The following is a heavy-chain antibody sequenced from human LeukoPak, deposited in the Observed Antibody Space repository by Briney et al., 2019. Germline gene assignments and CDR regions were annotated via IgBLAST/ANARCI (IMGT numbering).Heavy chain of an antibody. V-gene: IGHV3-23*01. CDR3: AKDMESLLTHFDY. CDR1: GFTFSSYA. CDR2: ISGSGRST. Sequence: PGGSLRLSCAASGFTFSSYAMSWVRQAPGKGLEWVSAISGSGRSTYYADSVKGRFTIPRDNSKNTLYLQMNSLRAEDTAVYYCAKDMESLLTHFDYWGQGTLVTVSS. D-gene: IGHD1-1*01. J-gene: IGHJ4*02.